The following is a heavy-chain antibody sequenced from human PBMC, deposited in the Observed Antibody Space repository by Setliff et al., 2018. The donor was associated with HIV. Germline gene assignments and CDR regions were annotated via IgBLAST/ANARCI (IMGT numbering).Heavy chain of an antibody. CDR2: IIPLLEIK. J-gene: IGHJ6*03. V-gene: IGHV1-69*10. Sequence: ASVKVSCKTSGGTFSSKAISWVRQAPGQGLEWMGGIIPLLEIKNHAQKFQGRLTITADKSTSKVYLDLSSLGSEETAIYYCAIGGGTQSFDWCSSPKYFHMDVWGKGTTVTVSS. CDR3: AIGGGTQSFDWCSSPKYFHMDV. CDR1: GGTFSSKA. D-gene: IGHD3-9*01.